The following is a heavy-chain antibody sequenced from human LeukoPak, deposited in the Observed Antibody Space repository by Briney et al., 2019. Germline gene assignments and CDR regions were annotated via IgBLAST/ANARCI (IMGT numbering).Heavy chain of an antibody. D-gene: IGHD1-26*01. CDR2: ISGIGGSI. J-gene: IGHJ3*02. Sequence: GGSLRLSYAASGFTFSNYAMSWVRQAPGKGLEWVSTISGIGGSISYADAVKGRFTISRDNSKNTLHLQMSSLRAEDTAVFYCAKLRGSSFGAFDIWGQGTKVTVS. V-gene: IGHV3-23*01. CDR3: AKLRGSSFGAFDI. CDR1: GFTFSNYA.